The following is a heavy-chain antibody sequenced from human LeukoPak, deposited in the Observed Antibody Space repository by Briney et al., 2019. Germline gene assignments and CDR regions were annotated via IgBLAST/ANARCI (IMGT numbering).Heavy chain of an antibody. V-gene: IGHV1-69*04. CDR1: GGTFSSYA. CDR3: ASLYGSGQYYYYGMDV. Sequence: ASVKVSCKASGGTFSSYAISWVRQAPGQGLEWMGRIIPILGIANYAQKFQGRVTITADKSTSTAYMELSSLRSEDTAVYYCASLYGSGQYYYYGMDVWGQGTTVTVSS. CDR2: IIPILGIA. D-gene: IGHD3-10*01. J-gene: IGHJ6*02.